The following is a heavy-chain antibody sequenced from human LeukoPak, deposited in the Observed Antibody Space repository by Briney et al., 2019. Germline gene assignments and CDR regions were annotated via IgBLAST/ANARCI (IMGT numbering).Heavy chain of an antibody. CDR1: GYTLTELS. CDR2: FDPEDGET. J-gene: IGHJ4*02. CDR3: ASGRGVIKQWLYY. V-gene: IGHV1-24*01. D-gene: IGHD6-19*01. Sequence: ASVKVSCKVSGYTLTELSMHWVRQAPGKGLEWMGGFDPEDGETIYAQKFQGRVTITEDTSTDTAYMELSSLRSEDTAVYYCASGRGVIKQWLYYWGQGTLVTVSS.